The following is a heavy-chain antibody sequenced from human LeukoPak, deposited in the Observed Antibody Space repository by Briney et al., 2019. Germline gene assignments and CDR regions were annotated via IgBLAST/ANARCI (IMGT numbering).Heavy chain of an antibody. Sequence: GGSLRLSCAASGFTFSSYWMSWVRQAPGKGLEWVANIKQDGSEKYYVDSVKGRFTISGDNAKNSLYLQMNSLRAEDTAVYYCARDPQDSSSWYFDYWGQGTLVTVSS. CDR3: ARDPQDSSSWYFDY. CDR2: IKQDGSEK. V-gene: IGHV3-7*01. J-gene: IGHJ4*02. CDR1: GFTFSSYW. D-gene: IGHD6-13*01.